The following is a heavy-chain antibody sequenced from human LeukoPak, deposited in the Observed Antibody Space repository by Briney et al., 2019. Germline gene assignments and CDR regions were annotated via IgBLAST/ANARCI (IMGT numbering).Heavy chain of an antibody. CDR2: INPKRGGT. J-gene: IGHJ3*02. CDR1: GYTFTVYY. Sequence: ASVKVSCKASGYTFTVYYMHWVRQAPGQGLEWMGWINPKRGGTNYAQKFQGSVTMTRDTSISTAYMELSRLRSDDTAVYYCARTVAGDNDAFDIWGQGTMVTVSS. V-gene: IGHV1-2*02. D-gene: IGHD6-19*01. CDR3: ARTVAGDNDAFDI.